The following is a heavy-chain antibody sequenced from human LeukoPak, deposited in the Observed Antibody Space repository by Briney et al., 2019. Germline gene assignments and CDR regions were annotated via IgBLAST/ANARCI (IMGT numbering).Heavy chain of an antibody. CDR2: IWYDGSNK. V-gene: IGHV3-33*06. D-gene: IGHD7-27*01. J-gene: IGHJ4*02. Sequence: GRSLRLSCAASGFTFSSYGMHWVRQAPGKGLEWVAVIWYDGSNKYYADSVKGRFTISRDNSKNTLYLQMNSLRAEDTAVYYCAKDGGLWVSAHWGDSWGRGTLVTVSS. CDR3: AKDGGLWVSAHWGDS. CDR1: GFTFSSYG.